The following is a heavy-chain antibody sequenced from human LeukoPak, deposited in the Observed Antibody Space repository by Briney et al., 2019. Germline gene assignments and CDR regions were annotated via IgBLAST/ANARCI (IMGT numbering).Heavy chain of an antibody. CDR1: GFTFSSYG. J-gene: IGHJ4*02. D-gene: IGHD6-13*01. CDR2: IRHDTIKK. Sequence: GGSLRLSCAASGFTFSSYGMRWVRQAPGKGLEWVAYIRHDTIKKEYADSVKGRFTISRDNSKNILYLQMNSLRAEDTAVYHCAKPVPGVAAAGDYWGQGTLVTVSS. CDR3: AKPVPGVAAAGDY. V-gene: IGHV3-30*02.